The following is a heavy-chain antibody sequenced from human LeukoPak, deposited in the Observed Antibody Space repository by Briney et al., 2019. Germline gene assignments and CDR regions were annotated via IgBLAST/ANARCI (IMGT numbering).Heavy chain of an antibody. J-gene: IGHJ4*02. CDR1: GGSFSGYY. Sequence: PSEILSLTCAVYGGSFSGYYWSWIRQPPGKGLEWIGEINHSGSTNYNPSPKSRVTISVDTSKNQFSLKLSSVTAADTAVYYCARERSDRYYGSGSMQGYWGQGTLVTVSS. CDR3: ARERSDRYYGSGSMQGY. V-gene: IGHV4-34*01. D-gene: IGHD3-10*01. CDR2: INHSGST.